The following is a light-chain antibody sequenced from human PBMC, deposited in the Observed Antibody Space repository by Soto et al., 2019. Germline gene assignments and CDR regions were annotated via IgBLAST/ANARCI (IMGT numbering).Light chain of an antibody. J-gene: IGKJ4*01. V-gene: IGKV3-20*01. Sequence: EVVLTQSPGTLSLSPGERATLSCRASQSVSSNYLAWYQQKPGRAPRLLIFGAFFRATGIPDRFSGSASGTDFTLTISGLEPEDFAVYYCQQYDTAPLTFGGGTSVEI. CDR2: GAF. CDR3: QQYDTAPLT. CDR1: QSVSSNY.